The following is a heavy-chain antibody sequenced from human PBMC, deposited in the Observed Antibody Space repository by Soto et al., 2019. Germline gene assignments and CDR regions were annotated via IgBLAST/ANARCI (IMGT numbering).Heavy chain of an antibody. V-gene: IGHV3-7*01. CDR3: AREGYCTNGVCSPPYYYYGMDV. CDR1: GFTFSSYW. J-gene: IGHJ6*02. Sequence: GGSLRLSCAASGFTFSSYWMSWVRQAPGKGLEWVANIKQDGSEKYYVDSVKGRFTISRDNAKNSLYLQMSSLRAEDTAVYYCAREGYCTNGVCSPPYYYYGMDVWGQGTTVTVSS. CDR2: IKQDGSEK. D-gene: IGHD2-8*01.